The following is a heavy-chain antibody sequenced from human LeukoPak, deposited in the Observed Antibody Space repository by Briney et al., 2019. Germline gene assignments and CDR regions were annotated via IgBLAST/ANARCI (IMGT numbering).Heavy chain of an antibody. J-gene: IGHJ3*02. CDR3: ARIRDSSGYYLGAFEI. D-gene: IGHD3-22*01. CDR2: IYTSGST. Sequence: PSETLSLTCTVSNGSISSHYWSWIRQPAGKGLEWIGRIYTSGSTNYNPSLKSRLTMSLDTSKSQFSLRLTSVTAADTAVYYCARIRDSSGYYLGAFEIWGQGTTVTVSS. V-gene: IGHV4-4*07. CDR1: NGSISSHY.